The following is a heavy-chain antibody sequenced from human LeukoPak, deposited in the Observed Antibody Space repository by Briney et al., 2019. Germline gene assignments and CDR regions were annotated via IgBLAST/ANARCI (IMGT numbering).Heavy chain of an antibody. D-gene: IGHD4-23*01. Sequence: SDTLPLTCAVSGYSISRGYYWGWIRQPPGKGPGWIGSIYHSGSTYYPPSLKSRVTISVDTSKHQFSLKLSSVTAADTAVYYCARHDVVTRSFDYWGQGTLVTVSS. J-gene: IGHJ4*02. CDR1: GYSISRGYY. V-gene: IGHV4-38-2*01. CDR3: ARHDVVTRSFDY. CDR2: IYHSGST.